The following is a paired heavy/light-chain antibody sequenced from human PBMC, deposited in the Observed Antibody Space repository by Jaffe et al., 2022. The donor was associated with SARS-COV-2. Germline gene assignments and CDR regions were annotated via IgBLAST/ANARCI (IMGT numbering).Heavy chain of an antibody. CDR3: TRDTPKIPTWDSALDYYYGMDV. V-gene: IGHV3-49*05. Sequence: EVQLVESGGGLVKPGRSLRLSCTASGFTFGDYAMSWFRQAPGKGLEWVGFIRSKAYGGTTEYAASVKGRFTISRDDSKSIAYLQMNSLKTEDTAVYYCTRDTPKIPTWDSALDYYYGMDVWGQGTTVTVSS. J-gene: IGHJ6*02. D-gene: IGHD1-26*01. CDR2: IRSKAYGGTT. CDR1: GFTFGDYA.
Light chain of an antibody. CDR2: LGS. V-gene: IGKV2-28*01. Sequence: DIVMTQSPLSLPVTPGEPASISCRSSQSLLHSNGYNYLDWYLQKPGQSPQLLIYLGSNRASGVPDRFSGSGSGTDFTLKISRVEAEDVGVYYCMQALQTPTTFGQGTRLEIK. J-gene: IGKJ5*01. CDR3: MQALQTPTT. CDR1: QSLLHSNGYNY.